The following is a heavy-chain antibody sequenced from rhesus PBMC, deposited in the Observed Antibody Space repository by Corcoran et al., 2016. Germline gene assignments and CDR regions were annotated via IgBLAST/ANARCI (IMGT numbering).Heavy chain of an antibody. CDR2: DDPKDGEA. CDR1: GYTFTDHY. Sequence: EVQLVQSGAEVTKPGASVKISCKASGYTFTDHYLNWVRQAPGKGLGWKGRDDPKDGEADYRQKREDRGTITADMSTDTAYMELSSLRSEDTAVYYCARDKIVVGGYYFDYWGQGVLVTVSS. D-gene: IGHD2-27*01. J-gene: IGHJ4*01. V-gene: IGHV1-111*02. CDR3: ARDKIVVGGYYFDY.